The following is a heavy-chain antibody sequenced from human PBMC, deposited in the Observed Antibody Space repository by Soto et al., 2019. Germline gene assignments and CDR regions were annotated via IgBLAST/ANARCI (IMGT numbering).Heavy chain of an antibody. CDR2: IWYDGSKK. CDR3: TRELGGTARTGAFFDY. J-gene: IGHJ4*02. CDR1: GFSFSTYG. V-gene: IGHV3-33*01. D-gene: IGHD6-19*01. Sequence: QVQLVESGGGVVQPGRSLRLSCVASGFSFSTYGMHWVRQAPGKGLEWVAGIWYDGSKKDYADSVKGRFTISRDKSKGAVYVQMKKLRVEETAMCYWTRELGGTARTGAFFDYWGQGTLVTVSS.